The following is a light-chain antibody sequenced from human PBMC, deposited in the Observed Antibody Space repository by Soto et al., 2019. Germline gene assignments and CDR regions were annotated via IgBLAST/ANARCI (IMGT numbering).Light chain of an antibody. CDR3: QQLNSYPPT. CDR1: QGISSY. Sequence: IRLTQSPSSLSASVGDRVTITCRASQGISSYLAWYQQKPGKAPKFLIYAASTLQRGVPSRFSGSGSGSDFTLTISSLQPEDFATYVCQQLNSYPPTFGQGTELEIK. V-gene: IGKV1-9*01. CDR2: AAS. J-gene: IGKJ2*01.